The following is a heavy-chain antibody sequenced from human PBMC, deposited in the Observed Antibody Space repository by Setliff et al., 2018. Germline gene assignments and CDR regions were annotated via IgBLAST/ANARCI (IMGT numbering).Heavy chain of an antibody. CDR3: ARGTWWAFEI. Sequence: LRLSCAASGFTFSSYWMQWVRQAPGKGLVWVSRIHSDGSSTSYADSVKGRFTISRDNAKNSLYLQMNSLRVEDTAVYYCARGTWWAFEIWGQGTMVTVSS. CDR1: GFTFSSYW. D-gene: IGHD2-8*02. V-gene: IGHV3-74*01. J-gene: IGHJ3*02. CDR2: IHSDGSST.